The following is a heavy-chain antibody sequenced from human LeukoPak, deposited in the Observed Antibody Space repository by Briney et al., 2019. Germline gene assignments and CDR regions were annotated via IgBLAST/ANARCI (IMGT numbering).Heavy chain of an antibody. CDR3: AKDGGYDYVWGSYRPLDY. V-gene: IGHV3-23*01. Sequence: GGSLRLSCAASGFTFSSYAMSWVRQAPGKGLEWASAISGSGGSTYYADSVKGRFTISRDNSKNTLYLQMNSLRAEDTAVYYCAKDGGYDYVWGSYRPLDYWGQGTLVTVSS. J-gene: IGHJ4*02. CDR2: ISGSGGST. D-gene: IGHD3-16*02. CDR1: GFTFSSYA.